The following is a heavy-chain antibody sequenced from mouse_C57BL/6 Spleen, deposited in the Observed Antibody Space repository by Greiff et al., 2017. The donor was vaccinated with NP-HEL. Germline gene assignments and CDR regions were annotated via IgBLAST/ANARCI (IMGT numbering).Heavy chain of an antibody. V-gene: IGHV1-69*01. J-gene: IGHJ2*01. CDR1: GYTFTSYW. CDR3: ARGGYDGYLDY. CDR2: IDPSDSYT. D-gene: IGHD2-3*01. Sequence: VQLQQPGAELVMPGASVKLSCKASGYTFTSYWMHWVKQRPGQGLEWIGEIDPSDSYTNYNQKFKGKSTLTVDKSSSTAYMQLSSLTSEDSAGYDCARGGYDGYLDYWGQGTTLTVSS.